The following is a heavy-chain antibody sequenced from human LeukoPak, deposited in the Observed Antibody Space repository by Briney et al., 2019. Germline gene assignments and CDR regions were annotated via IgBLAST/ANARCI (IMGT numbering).Heavy chain of an antibody. CDR2: IYPKSGGT. D-gene: IGHD3-9*01. Sequence: ASVKVSCKTSGYTFADYYIHWVRQAPGQGLEWMGWIYPKSGGTDSAQKFQGRVTMTRDTSISTAYMELSRLRFDDTAVYYCARVSTSGYRDWLDPWGQGTLVTVSS. J-gene: IGHJ5*02. CDR3: ARVSTSGYRDWLDP. V-gene: IGHV1-2*02. CDR1: GYTFADYY.